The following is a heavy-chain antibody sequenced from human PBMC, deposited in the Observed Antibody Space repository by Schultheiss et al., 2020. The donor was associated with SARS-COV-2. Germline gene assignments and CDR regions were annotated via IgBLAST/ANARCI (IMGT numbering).Heavy chain of an antibody. CDR3: ARDGSSWYQIGYYYYYGMDV. CDR2: IRYDGSNK. J-gene: IGHJ6*02. D-gene: IGHD6-13*01. Sequence: GESLKISCAASGFTFSSYAMTWVRQAPGKGLEWVAFIRYDGSNKYYADSVKGRFTISRDNSKNTLYLQMNSLRAEDTAVYYCARDGSSWYQIGYYYYYGMDVWGQGTTVTVSS. CDR1: GFTFSSYA. V-gene: IGHV3-30*02.